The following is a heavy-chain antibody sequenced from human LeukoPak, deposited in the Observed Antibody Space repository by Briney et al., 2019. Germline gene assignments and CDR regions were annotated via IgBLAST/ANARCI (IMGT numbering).Heavy chain of an antibody. CDR1: GFTFSSSD. D-gene: IGHD2-8*01. V-gene: IGHV3-23*01. Sequence: GGSLRLSCAASGFTFSSSDMSWVRQAPGKGLEWVSAISGSGGSTYYADSVKGRFTISRDNSKNTLYLQMNSLRAEDTAVYYCAKDRMDATDYWGQGTLVTVSS. CDR2: ISGSGGST. CDR3: AKDRMDATDY. J-gene: IGHJ4*02.